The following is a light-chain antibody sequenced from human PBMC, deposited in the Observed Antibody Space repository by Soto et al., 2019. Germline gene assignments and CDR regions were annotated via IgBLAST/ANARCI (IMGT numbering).Light chain of an antibody. J-gene: IGKJ1*01. CDR2: DAS. CDR1: QSISSW. Sequence: DIQMTQSPSTLSASVGDRVTITCRASQSISSWLAWYQQKPGKAPKLLIYDASTLESRVPSRFSGSGSGTEFTLTISSLQPDDFATYYCQQYNSYSRTFGKGTKVEIK. V-gene: IGKV1-5*01. CDR3: QQYNSYSRT.